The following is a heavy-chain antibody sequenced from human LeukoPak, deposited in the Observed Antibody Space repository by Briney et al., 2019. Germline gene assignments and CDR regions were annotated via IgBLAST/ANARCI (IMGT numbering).Heavy chain of an antibody. CDR3: AASSSWYVRFDY. CDR2: ISGSGGST. V-gene: IGHV3-23*01. CDR1: GFTFSSFG. D-gene: IGHD6-13*01. Sequence: GGSLRLSCAASGFTFSSFGMSWVRQAPGKGLEWVSAISGSGGSTYYADSVKGRFTISRDNSKNTLYLQMNSLRAEDTAVYYCAASSSWYVRFDYWGQGTLVTVSS. J-gene: IGHJ4*02.